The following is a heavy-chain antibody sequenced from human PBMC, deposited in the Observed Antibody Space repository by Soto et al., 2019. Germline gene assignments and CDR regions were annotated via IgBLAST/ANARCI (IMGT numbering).Heavy chain of an antibody. CDR2: INPNSGGT. J-gene: IGHJ4*02. D-gene: IGHD1-1*01. V-gene: IGHV1-2*02. CDR1: GYTFSDYY. Sequence: ASVKVSCKASGYTFSDYYIHWVRQAPGQGLEWMGWINPNSGGTKYAPKFQGGVTMTRDTSITTAYMELSRLRSGDTAVYYCASEQATEKPEGVDFWGQGTLVTVSS. CDR3: ASEQATEKPEGVDF.